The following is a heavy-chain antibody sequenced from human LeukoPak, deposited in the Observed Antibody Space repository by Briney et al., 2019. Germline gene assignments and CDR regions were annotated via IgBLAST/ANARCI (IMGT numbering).Heavy chain of an antibody. D-gene: IGHD3-22*01. CDR3: ARGWYYYDSSGFADAFDI. J-gene: IGHJ3*02. CDR1: GVSISSGGYS. Sequence: SETLSLTCAVSGVSISSGGYSWSWIRQPPGKGLEWIGYIYHSGSAYYNPSLKSRVTISVDRSKNQFSLKLSSVTAADTAVYYCARGWYYYDSSGFADAFDIWGQGTMVTVSS. CDR2: IYHSGSA. V-gene: IGHV4-30-2*01.